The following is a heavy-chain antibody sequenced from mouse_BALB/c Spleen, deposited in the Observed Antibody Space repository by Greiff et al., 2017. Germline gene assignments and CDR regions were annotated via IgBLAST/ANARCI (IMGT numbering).Heavy chain of an antibody. CDR3: ARAYDYDEGDFDY. CDR2: IYWDDDK. Sequence: QVTLKVCGPGILQPSQTLSLTCSFSGFSLSTSGMGVSWIRQPSGKGLEWLAHIYWDDDKRYNPSLKSRLTISKDTSRNQVFLKITSVDTADTATYYCARAYDYDEGDFDYWGQGTTLTVSS. CDR1: GFSLSTSGMG. V-gene: IGHV8-12*01. D-gene: IGHD2-4*01. J-gene: IGHJ2*01.